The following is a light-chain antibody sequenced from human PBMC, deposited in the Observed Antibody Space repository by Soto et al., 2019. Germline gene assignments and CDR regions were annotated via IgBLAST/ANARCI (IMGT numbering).Light chain of an antibody. CDR1: QSGSSD. V-gene: IGKV3-15*01. Sequence: TQSHAPLSVSPGEGAPLSCRASQSGSSDLAWFQQQHGQAPRLLINDASTRVAGIPARFSGSRSGTELFLPISSMQSEDFGVSYCHQNNDRYGTFGQGTKVDIK. CDR2: DAS. CDR3: HQNNDRYGT. J-gene: IGKJ1*01.